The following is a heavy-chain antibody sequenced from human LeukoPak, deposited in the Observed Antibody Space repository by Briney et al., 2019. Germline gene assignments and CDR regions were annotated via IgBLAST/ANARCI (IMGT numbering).Heavy chain of an antibody. J-gene: IGHJ4*02. D-gene: IGHD2-2*01. Sequence: ASVKVSCKASGYTFTSYGISWVRQAPGQGLEWMGWISAYNGNTNYAQKFQGRVTITADKSTSTAYMELSSLRSEDTAVYYCARDPGASSTPDDYWGQGTLVTVSS. CDR2: ISAYNGNT. CDR1: GYTFTSYG. V-gene: IGHV1-18*01. CDR3: ARDPGASSTPDDY.